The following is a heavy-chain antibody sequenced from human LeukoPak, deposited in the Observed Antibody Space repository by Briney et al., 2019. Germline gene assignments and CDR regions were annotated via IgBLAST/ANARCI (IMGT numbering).Heavy chain of an antibody. CDR1: GGSISSGGYY. D-gene: IGHD2-2*01. CDR3: ARDLAEVVPAAGTPA. J-gene: IGHJ5*02. Sequence: SETLSLTCTVSGGSISSGGYYWSWIRQHPGKGLEWIGYIYYSGSTYYNPSLKSRVTISVDTSKNQFSLKLSSVTAADTAVYYCARDLAEVVPAAGTPAWGQGTLVTVSS. CDR2: IYYSGST. V-gene: IGHV4-31*03.